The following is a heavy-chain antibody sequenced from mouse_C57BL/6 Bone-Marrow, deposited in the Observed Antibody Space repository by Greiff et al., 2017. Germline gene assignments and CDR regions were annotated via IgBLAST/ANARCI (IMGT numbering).Heavy chain of an antibody. CDR3: TAVHYYGSSHWYFEV. J-gene: IGHJ1*03. CDR1: GFYIKDDY. D-gene: IGHD1-1*01. V-gene: IGHV14-4*01. CDR2: IDPEKGDT. Sequence: EVQLQQSGAELVRPGHSVKLSCTVSGFYIKDDYMHWVKQRPEQGLERIGRIDPEKGDTEYASKFQGKATITADPSSKTAYLQLSSLTSEDTAVYYCTAVHYYGSSHWYFEVWGRGTMVTVSA.